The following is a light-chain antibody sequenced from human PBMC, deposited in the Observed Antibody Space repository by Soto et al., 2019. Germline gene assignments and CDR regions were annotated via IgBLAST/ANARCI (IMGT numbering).Light chain of an antibody. J-gene: IGKJ1*01. V-gene: IGKV3-15*01. CDR3: QQYNGYSPLT. Sequence: EIVLTQSPGTLSLSPGERATLSCRASQSVSIHLAWYQQKPGQAPRLLIYDTSTRATGIPARFSGSGSGTEFTLTISSLQPDDFATYYCQQYNGYSPLTFGPGTKVDIK. CDR1: QSVSIH. CDR2: DTS.